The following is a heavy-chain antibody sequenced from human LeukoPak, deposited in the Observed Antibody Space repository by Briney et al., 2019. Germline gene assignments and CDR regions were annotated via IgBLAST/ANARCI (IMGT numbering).Heavy chain of an antibody. CDR3: ARQGGDEKVWFDP. Sequence: PSETLSLTCTVSGGSISSSSYYWGWIRQPPGKGLEWIGSIYYSGSTYYNPSLKSRVTISVDTSKNQFSLKLSSVTAADTAVYYCARQGGDEKVWFDPWGQGTLVTVSS. V-gene: IGHV4-39*01. CDR1: GGSISSSSYY. CDR2: IYYSGST. J-gene: IGHJ5*02. D-gene: IGHD3-16*01.